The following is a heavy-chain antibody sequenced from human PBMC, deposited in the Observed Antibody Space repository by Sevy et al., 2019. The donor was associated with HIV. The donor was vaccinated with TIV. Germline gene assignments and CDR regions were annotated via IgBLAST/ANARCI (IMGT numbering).Heavy chain of an antibody. CDR1: GFTFSSHG. J-gene: IGHJ4*02. D-gene: IGHD3-3*01. CDR3: ARESSNDFWSGYWGYLDY. Sequence: GGSLRLSCAASGFTFSSHGMHWVRQAPGKGPEWVAVIWYDGSNIYYADSAKGRFTISRDNSKNKLYLQMYSLRPEDTTVYSCARESSNDFWSGYWGYLDYWGQGTLVTVSS. V-gene: IGHV3-33*01. CDR2: IWYDGSNI.